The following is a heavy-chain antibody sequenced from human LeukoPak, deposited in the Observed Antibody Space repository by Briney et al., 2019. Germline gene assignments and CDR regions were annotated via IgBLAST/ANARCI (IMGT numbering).Heavy chain of an antibody. Sequence: ASVKVSCKTSGYTFTGYYMHWVRQAPGQGLEWMGWMNPNSGGSNYAQRFQGRVTMTRDTSISTAYMELSGLTSDDTAVYYCARKGETYSSNWYDWFDPWGQGTLVTVSS. J-gene: IGHJ5*02. V-gene: IGHV1-2*02. CDR1: GYTFTGYY. CDR2: MNPNSGGS. D-gene: IGHD6-13*01. CDR3: ARKGETYSSNWYDWFDP.